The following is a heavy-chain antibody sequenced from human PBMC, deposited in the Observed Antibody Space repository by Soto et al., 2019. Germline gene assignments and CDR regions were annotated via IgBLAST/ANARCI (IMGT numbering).Heavy chain of an antibody. V-gene: IGHV1-18*01. CDR1: GYTFTSYG. J-gene: IGHJ4*02. Sequence: QVHLVQSGAEGKKPGASVKVSCKASGYTFTSYGITWVRQAPGQGLEWMGWISAHNGNTDSAQKLQGRVIVTRDTSTSTAYMELRSLRSDDTAVYYCARGRYGDYWGQGALVTVSS. CDR3: ARGRYGDY. D-gene: IGHD1-1*01. CDR2: ISAHNGNT.